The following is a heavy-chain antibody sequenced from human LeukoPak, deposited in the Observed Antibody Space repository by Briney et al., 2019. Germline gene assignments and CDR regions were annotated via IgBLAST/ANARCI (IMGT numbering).Heavy chain of an antibody. CDR3: AKGGGSSSWYVTSFFDY. D-gene: IGHD6-13*01. J-gene: IGHJ4*02. CDR2: IYSGGST. CDR1: GFTVSSNY. V-gene: IGHV3-66*01. Sequence: GGSLRLSCAASGFTVSSNYMSWVRQAPGKGLEWVSVIYSGGSTYYADSVKGRFTISRVNSKNTLYLQMNSLRVEDTAVYYCAKGGGSSSWYVTSFFDYWGQGTLVTVSS.